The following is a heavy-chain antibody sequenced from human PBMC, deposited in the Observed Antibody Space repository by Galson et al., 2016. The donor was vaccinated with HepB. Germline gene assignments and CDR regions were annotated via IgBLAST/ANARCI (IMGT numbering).Heavy chain of an antibody. CDR3: ARGWLRGFDY. V-gene: IGHV4-59*01. J-gene: IGHJ4*02. Sequence: SETLSLTCTVSGGSISKYYWTWIRQPPGKGLEWIGYIYVSGNTDYNPSLKSRVTILVDTSKNQFSLRLASVTAADTAVYYCARGWLRGFDYWGQGTLVTVSS. CDR2: IYVSGNT. D-gene: IGHD5-12*01. CDR1: GGSISKYY.